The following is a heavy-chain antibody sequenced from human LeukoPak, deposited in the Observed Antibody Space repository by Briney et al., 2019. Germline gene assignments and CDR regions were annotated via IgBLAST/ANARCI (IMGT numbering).Heavy chain of an antibody. D-gene: IGHD3-3*01. Sequence: ASVKVSCKASGYTFTSYYMHWVRQAPGQGLEWMGIINPSGGSTSYAQKFQGRVTMTRDTSTSTVYMELSSLRSEDTAVYYCARGQGTIFGVVILDYWGQGTLVTVSS. CDR2: INPSGGST. J-gene: IGHJ4*02. V-gene: IGHV1-46*01. CDR3: ARGQGTIFGVVILDY. CDR1: GYTFTSYY.